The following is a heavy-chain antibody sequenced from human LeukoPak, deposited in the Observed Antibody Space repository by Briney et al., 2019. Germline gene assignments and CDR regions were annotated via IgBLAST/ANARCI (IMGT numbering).Heavy chain of an antibody. Sequence: PGRSLRLSCAASGFTFSSYGMHWVRQAPGKGLEWVAVISYDGSNKYYADSVKGRFTISRDNSKNTLYLQMNSLRAEDTAVYYCAKDGDCSSTSCYGDYYYGMDVWGKGTTVTVSS. CDR3: AKDGDCSSTSCYGDYYYGMDV. CDR2: ISYDGSNK. CDR1: GFTFSSYG. J-gene: IGHJ6*04. D-gene: IGHD2-2*01. V-gene: IGHV3-30*18.